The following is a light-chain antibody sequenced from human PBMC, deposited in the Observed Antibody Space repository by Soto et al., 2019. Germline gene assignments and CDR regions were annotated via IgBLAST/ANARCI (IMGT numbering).Light chain of an antibody. V-gene: IGLV2-8*01. J-gene: IGLJ1*01. CDR2: EVV. Sequence: QSVLTQPPSASGSPGQSVTISCTGTKNDIGVSDFVSWYQPHPGKAPRLIIYEVVQRPSGVPDRFSGSKSGNTAALTVSGLQAADEADYFCKSYAGSNTDVFGSGTKVTVL. CDR1: KNDIGVSDF. CDR3: KSYAGSNTDV.